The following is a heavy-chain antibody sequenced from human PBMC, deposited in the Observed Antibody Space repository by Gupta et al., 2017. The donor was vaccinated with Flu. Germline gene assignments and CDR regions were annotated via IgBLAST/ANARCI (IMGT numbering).Heavy chain of an antibody. D-gene: IGHD2-15*01. CDR2: ISSSGSTI. J-gene: IGHJ6*04. V-gene: IGHV3-48*03. Sequence: EVQLVESGGGLVQPGGTLRLSCAASGFTFSSYEMTWVRQAPGKGLEWVSYISSSGSTIYYADSVKGRFTISRDNAKNSLYLQMNSLRAEDTAVYYCARGSRRYCSGGSCYSPGQAMDVWGKGTTVTVSS. CDR1: GFTFSSYE. CDR3: ARGSRRYCSGGSCYSPGQAMDV.